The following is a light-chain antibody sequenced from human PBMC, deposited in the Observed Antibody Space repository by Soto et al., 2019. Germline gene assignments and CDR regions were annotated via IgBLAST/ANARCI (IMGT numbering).Light chain of an antibody. CDR1: SSDIGAYNF. CDR2: DVN. CDR3: TSWTTSTTMI. J-gene: IGLJ2*01. V-gene: IGLV2-14*03. Sequence: QLVLTQPASVSGSPGQSITISCTGTSSDIGAYNFVSWYQQHPGKAPKLMLYDVNIRPSGVSNRFSGSKSGNTASLTISGLQAEDEVDYYCTSWTTSTTMIFGGGTKLTVL.